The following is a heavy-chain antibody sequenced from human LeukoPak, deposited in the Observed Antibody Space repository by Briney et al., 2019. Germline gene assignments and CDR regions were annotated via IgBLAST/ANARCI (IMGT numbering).Heavy chain of an antibody. CDR3: ARDKVVTIFGVVIIKDNWFDP. D-gene: IGHD3-3*01. J-gene: IGHJ5*02. Sequence: ASVKVSCKASGYTFTGYYMHWVRQAPGQGLEWMGWINPNSGGTNYAQKLQGRVTMTTDTSTSTAYMELRSLRSDDTAVYYCARDKVVTIFGVVIIKDNWFDPWGQGTLVTVSS. CDR2: INPNSGGT. CDR1: GYTFTGYY. V-gene: IGHV1-2*02.